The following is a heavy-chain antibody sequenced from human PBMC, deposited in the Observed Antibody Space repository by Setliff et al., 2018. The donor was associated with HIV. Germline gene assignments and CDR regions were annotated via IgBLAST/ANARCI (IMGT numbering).Heavy chain of an antibody. V-gene: IGHV4-39*07. CDR3: ARVPTSSWYVTTQRTKEYFHP. D-gene: IGHD6-13*01. Sequence: SETLSLTCTVSGGSISDTRYYWGWVRQPPGKGLEWIGNILYGGTTFYNPSLRSRVTIAEDTSRNQCSLRLISVTAADTAIYYCARVPTSSWYVTTQRTKEYFHPCGQGTLVTVSS. J-gene: IGHJ1*01. CDR1: GGSISDTRYY. CDR2: ILYGGTT.